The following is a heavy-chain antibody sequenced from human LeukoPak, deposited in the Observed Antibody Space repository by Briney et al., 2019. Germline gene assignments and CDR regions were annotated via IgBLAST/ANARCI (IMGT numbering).Heavy chain of an antibody. CDR2: IYHSGST. Sequence: SETLSLTCAVSGYSISSGYYWGWIRQPPGKGLEWIGSIYHSGSTYYNPSLKSRVTISVDTSKNQFSLKLSSVTAADTAVHDCATHEFGVVIISSWFDPWGQGTLVTVSS. J-gene: IGHJ5*02. V-gene: IGHV4-38-2*01. CDR1: GYSISSGYY. CDR3: ATHEFGVVIISSWFDP. D-gene: IGHD3-3*01.